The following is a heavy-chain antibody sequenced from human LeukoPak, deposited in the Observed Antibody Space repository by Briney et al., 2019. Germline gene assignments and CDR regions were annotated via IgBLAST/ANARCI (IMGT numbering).Heavy chain of an antibody. V-gene: IGHV4-59*01. J-gene: IGHJ5*02. CDR2: ISYSGST. Sequence: SETLSLTCTVSGASIRSYYWSWIRQPPGKGLEWLGYISYSGSTNYNPSLKGRVTISVDTSKNHFSLKLRSVTAADTAVYYCARDSVYATNWFDPWGQGALVTVSS. CDR3: ARDSVYATNWFDP. D-gene: IGHD2-8*01. CDR1: GASIRSYY.